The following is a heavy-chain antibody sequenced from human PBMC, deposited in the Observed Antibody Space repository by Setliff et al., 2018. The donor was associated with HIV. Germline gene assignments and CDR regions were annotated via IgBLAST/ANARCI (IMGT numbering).Heavy chain of an antibody. D-gene: IGHD5-12*01. CDR3: ARLGAEDFSDYDWVDY. CDR2: IYYSGIT. Sequence: SETLSLTCTVSGGSVGSGSYYWSWIRQSPGKGLEWIGYIYYSGITTYNPSLKSRVTMSVDTSKNQFSLRLSSVTAADTAVYYCARLGAEDFSDYDWVDYWGQGTLVTVSS. CDR1: GGSVGSGSYY. V-gene: IGHV4-61*01. J-gene: IGHJ4*02.